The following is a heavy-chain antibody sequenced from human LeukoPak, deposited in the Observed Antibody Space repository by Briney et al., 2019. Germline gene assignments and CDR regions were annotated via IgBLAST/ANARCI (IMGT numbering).Heavy chain of an antibody. J-gene: IGHJ6*04. CDR1: GFTFSSYA. Sequence: HPGGSLRLSCSASGFTFSSYAMHWVRQAPGRGLEYVSAISSNEGSTYYADSVKGRFTISRDNSKNTLYLQMSSLRAEDTAVYYCVSSRVRGAAYGMDVWGKGTTVTVSS. CDR2: ISSNEGST. V-gene: IGHV3-64D*06. CDR3: VSSRVRGAAYGMDV. D-gene: IGHD3-10*01.